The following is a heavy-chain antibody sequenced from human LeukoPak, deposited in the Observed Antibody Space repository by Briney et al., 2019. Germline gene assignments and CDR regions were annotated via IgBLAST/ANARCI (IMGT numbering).Heavy chain of an antibody. V-gene: IGHV3-30*04. CDR1: GFTFSSYA. D-gene: IGHD2-21*02. CDR2: ISYDGSNK. CDR3: ARSYCGGDCYVRDAFDI. J-gene: IGHJ3*02. Sequence: GGSLRLSCAASGFTFSSYAMHWVRQAPGKGLEWVAVISYDGSNKYYADSVKGRFTISRDNSKNTLYLQMNSLRAEDTAVYYCARSYCGGDCYVRDAFDIWGQGTMVTVSS.